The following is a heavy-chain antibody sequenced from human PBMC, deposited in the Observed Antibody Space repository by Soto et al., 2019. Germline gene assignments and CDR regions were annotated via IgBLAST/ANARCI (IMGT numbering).Heavy chain of an antibody. D-gene: IGHD5-18*01. CDR2: IYYTGSA. Sequence: SETLSLTCTVSGGSITSGQYYWSWIRQSPGKGLEWIGYIYYTGSAYYNPSLKSRVTMSFDTSQNQFSLRLSSVTDADTAVFYCARTGYIYGADAFDVWGQGTMVTVSS. CDR1: GGSITSGQYY. CDR3: ARTGYIYGADAFDV. V-gene: IGHV4-30-4*01. J-gene: IGHJ3*01.